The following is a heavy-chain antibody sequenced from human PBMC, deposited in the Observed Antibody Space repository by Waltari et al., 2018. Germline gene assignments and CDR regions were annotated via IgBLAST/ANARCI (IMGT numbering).Heavy chain of an antibody. Sequence: EVQLVESGGHLVQPGGSLRLSCEASGFTFINHWMHLVRQVPGKGLVWVSRMEGDGNNPVYADSVKGRFTISRDNAKNTLYLEMTSLRVEDTAVYYCAKDCYEGCSWDWGQGTLVTVSS. V-gene: IGHV3-74*01. CDR3: AKDCYEGCSWD. J-gene: IGHJ4*02. CDR2: MEGDGNNP. D-gene: IGHD5-12*01. CDR1: GFTFINHW.